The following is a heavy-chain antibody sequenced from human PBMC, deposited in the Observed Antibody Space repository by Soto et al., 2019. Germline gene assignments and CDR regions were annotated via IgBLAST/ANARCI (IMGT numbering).Heavy chain of an antibody. Sequence: GGSLRLSCAASGITFSSYDMSWVRQAPGKGLEWVSDITGNGRTIFYADSVRGRFTISRDNSKNALYLQMNSLRAEDTAVYCRAARGSVCPYLWGQGTLVTVSS. J-gene: IGHJ5*02. CDR2: ITGNGRTI. CDR1: GITFSSYD. CDR3: AARGSVCPYL. D-gene: IGHD3-10*01. V-gene: IGHV3-23*01.